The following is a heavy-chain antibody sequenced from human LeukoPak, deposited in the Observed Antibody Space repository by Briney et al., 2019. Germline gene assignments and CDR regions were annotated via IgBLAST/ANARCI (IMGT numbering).Heavy chain of an antibody. J-gene: IGHJ4*02. V-gene: IGHV1-2*02. CDR3: ARGWRDGYNFHVWLYFDY. Sequence: ASVKVSCKASGYTFTGYYMHWVRQAPGQGLEWMGSINPNSGGTNYAQKFQGRVTMTRDTSISTAYMGLSRLRSDDTAVYYCARGWRDGYNFHVWLYFDYWGQGTLVTVSS. D-gene: IGHD5-24*01. CDR1: GYTFTGYY. CDR2: INPNSGGT.